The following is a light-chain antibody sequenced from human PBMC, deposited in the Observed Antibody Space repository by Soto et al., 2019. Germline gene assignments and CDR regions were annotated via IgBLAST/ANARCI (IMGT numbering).Light chain of an antibody. V-gene: IGKV3-20*01. J-gene: IGKJ1*01. CDR1: QSVSRNY. CDR3: QQYGSSPWT. Sequence: EIVLTQSPGTLSLSPGERATLSCRASQSVSRNYLAWYQQKPGQAPRLLIYGASSRATGIPDRFTGSGSGTDFTLTINRLEPENFAVYQWQQYGSSPWTFGQGTKVDIK. CDR2: GAS.